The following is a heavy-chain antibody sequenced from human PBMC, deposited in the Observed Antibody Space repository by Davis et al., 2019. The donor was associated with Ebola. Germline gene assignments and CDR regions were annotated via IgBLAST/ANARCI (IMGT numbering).Heavy chain of an antibody. CDR1: GFIFSNFG. Sequence: GESLKISCAASGFIFSNFGLHWVRQAPGKGLEWVAVISYLDGSKKYYADSVRGRFTISRDNSRDTLYLQMNSLRAEDTAVYYCARSSILDYWGQGTLVTVSS. CDR2: ISYLDGSKK. CDR3: ARSSILDY. V-gene: IGHV3-30*03. J-gene: IGHJ4*02.